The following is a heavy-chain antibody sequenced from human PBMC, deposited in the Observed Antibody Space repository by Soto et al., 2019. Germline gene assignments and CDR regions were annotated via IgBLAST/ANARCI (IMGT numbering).Heavy chain of an antibody. J-gene: IGHJ4*02. CDR3: AKDQHSSGWYDLDL. V-gene: IGHV3-23*01. CDR1: GFTFSTYA. D-gene: IGHD6-19*01. CDR2: ISYSGGGT. Sequence: EAELLESGGGLVQPGGSLRLSCAASGFTFSTYAMSWVRQAPGKGLEWVSGISYSGGGTYYADSVKGRFTISRDNFQNTLYLQMDGLRADDTAVYYCAKDQHSSGWYDLDLWGLGTLVTVSS.